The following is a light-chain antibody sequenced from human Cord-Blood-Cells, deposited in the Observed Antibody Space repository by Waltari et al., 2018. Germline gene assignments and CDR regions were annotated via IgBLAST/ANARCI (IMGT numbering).Light chain of an antibody. CDR2: RNN. J-gene: IGLJ3*02. CDR1: SSNIGSNH. Sequence: QSVLTQQPSASVTPGQRVTISCSGSSSNIGSNHVYCHQQPAGPARTLLIYRNNPCPSAFTVRFSGSEAGISVSRAIGTLRPEAEADYYCAACSDTLSGWVFVGGTRLTVL. CDR3: AACSDTLSGWV. V-gene: IGLV1-47*01.